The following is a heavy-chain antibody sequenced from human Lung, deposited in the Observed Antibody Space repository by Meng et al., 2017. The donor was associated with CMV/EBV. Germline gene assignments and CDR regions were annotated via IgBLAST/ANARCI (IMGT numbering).Heavy chain of an antibody. J-gene: IGHJ6*02. Sequence: GESXKISCAASGFTFSDYYMSWIRQAPGKGLEWVSYISSSGSTIYYADSVKGRFTISRDNAKNSLYLQMNSLRAEDTAVYYCARVFSIPYGMDVWGQGTTVTVSS. CDR3: ARVFSIPYGMDV. CDR1: GFTFSDYY. D-gene: IGHD2-21*01. V-gene: IGHV3-11*01. CDR2: ISSSGSTI.